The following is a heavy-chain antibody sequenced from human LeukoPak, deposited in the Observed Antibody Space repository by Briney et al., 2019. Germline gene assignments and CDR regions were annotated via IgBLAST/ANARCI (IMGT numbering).Heavy chain of an antibody. CDR3: ARATRGPTSFDY. CDR1: GGSISSYY. CDR2: IYYSGST. V-gene: IGHV4-59*01. Sequence: SETLSLTCTVSGGSISSYYWSWIRQPPGKGLEWIGYIYYSGSTNYNPSLKSRVTISVDTSKNQLSLKLSSVTAADTAVYYCARATRGPTSFDYWGQGTLVTVSS. D-gene: IGHD4-17*01. J-gene: IGHJ4*02.